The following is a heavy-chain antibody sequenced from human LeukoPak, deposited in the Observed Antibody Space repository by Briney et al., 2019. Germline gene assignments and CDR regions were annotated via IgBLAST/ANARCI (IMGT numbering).Heavy chain of an antibody. Sequence: ASVKVSCKASGYTXTSYYMHXVRQXXGQGXXWMGIINPSGGSTSYAQKFQGRVTMTRDTSTSTVYMELSSLRSEDTAVYYCARDGGPSVAENWFDPWGQGTLVTVSS. J-gene: IGHJ5*02. CDR1: GYTXTSYY. D-gene: IGHD6-19*01. V-gene: IGHV1-46*01. CDR3: ARDGGPSVAENWFDP. CDR2: INPSGGST.